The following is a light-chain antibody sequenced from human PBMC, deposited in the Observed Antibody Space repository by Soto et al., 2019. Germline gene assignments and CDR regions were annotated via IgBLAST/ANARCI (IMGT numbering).Light chain of an antibody. CDR2: EVS. CDR3: SSYAGSNNYVV. Sequence: QSALTQPPSASGSPGQSVTISCTGTSSDICGYNYVSWYQQHPGKAPKFMIYEVSKRPSGVPDRFSGSKSGNTASLTVSGLQAEDEADYYCSSYAGSNNYVVFGGGTKLTVL. CDR1: SSDICGYNY. J-gene: IGLJ2*01. V-gene: IGLV2-8*01.